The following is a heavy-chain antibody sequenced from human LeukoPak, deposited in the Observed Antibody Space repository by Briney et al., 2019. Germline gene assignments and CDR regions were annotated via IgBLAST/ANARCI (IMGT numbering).Heavy chain of an antibody. CDR1: GYTFTSYD. D-gene: IGHD3-16*02. V-gene: IGHV1-8*01. CDR2: MNPNSGNT. CDR3: ASGVVHYDYAWGSYRSYNWFDP. J-gene: IGHJ5*02. Sequence: ASVKVSCKASGYTFTSYDINWVRQATGQGLEWMGWMNPNSGNTGYAQKFQGRVTMTRNTSISTAYMELSSLRSEDTAVYYCASGVVHYDYAWGSYRSYNWFDPWGQGTLVTVSS.